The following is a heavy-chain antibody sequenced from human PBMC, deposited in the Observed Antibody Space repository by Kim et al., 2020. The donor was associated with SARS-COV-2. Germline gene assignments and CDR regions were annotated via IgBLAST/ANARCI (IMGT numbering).Heavy chain of an antibody. V-gene: IGHV4-39*07. Sequence: SETLSLTCTVSGGSISSSSYYWGWIRQPPGKGLEWIGSIYYSGSTYYNPSLKSRVTISVDTSKNQFSLRLCSVTAADTAVYYCARCTVLLWFGIDPWGQGTLVTVSS. CDR3: ARCTVLLWFGIDP. J-gene: IGHJ5*02. CDR2: IYYSGST. D-gene: IGHD3-10*01. CDR1: GGSISSSSYY.